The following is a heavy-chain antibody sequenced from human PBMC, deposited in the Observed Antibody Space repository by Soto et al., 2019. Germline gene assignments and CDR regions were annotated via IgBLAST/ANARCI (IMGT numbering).Heavy chain of an antibody. CDR1: GGSIRSGDYY. CDR2: LYYCGST. Sequence: QVQLQESGPGLVKPSQPLSLTCTVSGGSIRSGDYYCNWIRQHPGKGLEWIWYLYYCGSTYSNPSLKSRVTRSVDTCKNQISLNLNSVTAADTAVYYCARGLRGYSYGSPFDYWGQGALVTVSS. CDR3: ARGLRGYSYGSPFDY. V-gene: IGHV4-31*03. J-gene: IGHJ4*02. D-gene: IGHD5-18*01.